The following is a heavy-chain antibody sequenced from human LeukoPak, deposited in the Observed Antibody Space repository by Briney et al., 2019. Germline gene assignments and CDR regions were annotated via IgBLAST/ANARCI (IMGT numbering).Heavy chain of an antibody. CDR2: ISYNGTNE. Sequence: GGSLRLSCAASGFTFSIYAIHWVRQAPGKGLEWVAGISYNGTNEYYPDSLKGRFTISRDNSKNTLYLQMNSLRAEDTALYYCARDRGGSGWYYFDYWGQGTLVTVSP. V-gene: IGHV3-30-3*01. CDR3: ARDRGGSGWYYFDY. CDR1: GFTFSIYA. D-gene: IGHD6-19*01. J-gene: IGHJ4*02.